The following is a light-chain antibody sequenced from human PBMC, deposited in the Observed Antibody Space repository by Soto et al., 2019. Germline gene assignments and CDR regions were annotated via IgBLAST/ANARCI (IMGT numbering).Light chain of an antibody. CDR1: QSINNYF. J-gene: IGKJ1*01. Sequence: DIGLTQSPGSLYLSPGETATLSCRARQSINNYFFAWHHQRHGQAPRLLLCRASQRASGIPDRFRGSGSGTAFTLTITGLEPEDLAGYYCQQYTNAPRTFGQGTKVEIK. CDR3: QQYTNAPRT. V-gene: IGKV3-20*01. CDR2: RAS.